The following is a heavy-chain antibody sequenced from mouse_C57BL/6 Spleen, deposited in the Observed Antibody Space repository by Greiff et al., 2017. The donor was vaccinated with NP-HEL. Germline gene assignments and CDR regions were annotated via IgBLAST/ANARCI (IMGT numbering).Heavy chain of an antibody. CDR1: GFTFSSYA. CDR3: AREITTVGLRYFDG. CDR2: ISDGGSYT. V-gene: IGHV5-4*01. J-gene: IGHJ1*03. Sequence: EVKLVESGGGLVKPGGSLKLSCAASGFTFSSYAMSWVRQTPEKRLEWVATISDGGSYTYYPDNVKGRFTIYRDNAKNNLYLQMSHLKSEDTAMYYCAREITTVGLRYFDGWGTGTTVTVSS. D-gene: IGHD1-1*01.